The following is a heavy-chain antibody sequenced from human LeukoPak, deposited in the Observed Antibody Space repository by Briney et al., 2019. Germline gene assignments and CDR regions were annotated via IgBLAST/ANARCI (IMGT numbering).Heavy chain of an antibody. J-gene: IGHJ4*02. D-gene: IGHD2-15*01. CDR3: ARDGSVAAKDFYFEY. V-gene: IGHV6-1*01. CDR2: TYYGSKWDD. CDR1: GDSVSSNSGA. Sequence: SQALSLTCAISGDSVSSNSGAWSWIKQSPSRGLEWLGMTYYGSKWDDGYAVYVKSRITITPDTPKNQFSLQLNSVTPEDTAVYYCARDGSVAAKDFYFEYWGQGTPVTVSS.